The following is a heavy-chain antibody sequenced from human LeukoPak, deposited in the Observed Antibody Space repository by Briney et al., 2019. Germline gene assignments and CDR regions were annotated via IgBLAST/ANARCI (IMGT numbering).Heavy chain of an antibody. CDR2: ISGTTGKT. CDR1: GFSLTNYI. D-gene: IGHD1-1*01. CDR3: ARGGGETSLDVSAEGVFQY. J-gene: IGHJ4*02. Sequence: SGGSLRLSCGASGFSLTNYIMNWVRQAPGKGLEGVSGISGTTGKTYYADSVKGRFRISRDNSKNTLYLQMDRLRAEDTAVYYCARGGGETSLDVSAEGVFQYWGQGTLVTVSS. V-gene: IGHV3-23*01.